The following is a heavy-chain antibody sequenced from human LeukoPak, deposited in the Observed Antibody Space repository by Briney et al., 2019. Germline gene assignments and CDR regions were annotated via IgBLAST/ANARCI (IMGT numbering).Heavy chain of an antibody. D-gene: IGHD3-22*01. CDR3: ARDTYDSSGYYFVY. J-gene: IGHJ4*02. CDR1: GFTFSSYA. CDR2: ISYDGSNK. V-gene: IGHV3-30*04. Sequence: PGGSLRLSCAASGFTFSSYAMHWVRQAPGKGLEWVAVISYDGSNKYYADSVKGRFTISRDNSKNTLYLQMNSLGAEDTAVYYCARDTYDSSGYYFVYWGQGTLATVSS.